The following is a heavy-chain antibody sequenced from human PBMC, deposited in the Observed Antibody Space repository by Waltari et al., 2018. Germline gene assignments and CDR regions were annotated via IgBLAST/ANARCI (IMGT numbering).Heavy chain of an antibody. J-gene: IGHJ5*02. CDR1: GFIFINYW. CDR2: IKQDGSEK. CDR3: ARIQGDP. Sequence: QLVESGGALVQPGGSLRLSCVASGFIFINYWMTWFRQGPGKGLELVANIKQDGSEKFYVDSIKGRFTISRDNAKNTVYLQMSNLRDEDTAVYYCARIQGDPWGQGTLVTVSS. V-gene: IGHV3-7*01.